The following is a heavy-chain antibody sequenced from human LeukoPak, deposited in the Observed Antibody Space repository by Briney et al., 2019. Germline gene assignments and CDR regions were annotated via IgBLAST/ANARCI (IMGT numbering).Heavy chain of an antibody. J-gene: IGHJ4*02. CDR2: IYTSGST. V-gene: IGHV4-4*07. CDR1: GGSISSYY. CDR3: ARSGDSGNYFDY. Sequence: PSETLSLTCTVSGGSISSYYWSWIRQPAGKGLEWIGRIYTSGSTNYNPSLKSRVTISVDTSKSHFSLKLSSVTAADTAVYYCARSGDSGNYFDYWGQGTLVTVSS. D-gene: IGHD1-26*01.